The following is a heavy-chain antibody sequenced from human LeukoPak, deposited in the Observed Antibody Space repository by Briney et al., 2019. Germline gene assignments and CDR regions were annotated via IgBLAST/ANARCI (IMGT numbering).Heavy chain of an antibody. CDR1: GGSISSYY. V-gene: IGHV4-4*07. D-gene: IGHD3-22*01. Sequence: SETLSLTCTVSGGSISSYYWSWIRQPAGKGLEWIGRIYTSGSTNYNPSLKSRVTMSVDTSKNQFSLKLSSVTAADTAVYYCARDRGYYYDSSGYWYSDYYYYSMDVWGQGTTVTVSS. CDR3: ARDRGYYYDSSGYWYSDYYYYSMDV. J-gene: IGHJ6*02. CDR2: IYTSGST.